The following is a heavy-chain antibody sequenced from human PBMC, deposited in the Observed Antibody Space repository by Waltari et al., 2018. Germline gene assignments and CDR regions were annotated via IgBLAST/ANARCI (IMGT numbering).Heavy chain of an antibody. CDR1: GGSFSGYY. Sequence: QVQLQQWGAGLLKPSETLSLTCAVYGGSFSGYYWRWIRQPPGKGLEWIGEINHSGSTNYNPSLKSRVTISVDTSKNQFSLKLSSVTAADTAVYYCARGPTGIAVAGTFDYWGQGTLVTVSS. D-gene: IGHD6-19*01. CDR2: INHSGST. J-gene: IGHJ4*02. CDR3: ARGPTGIAVAGTFDY. V-gene: IGHV4-34*01.